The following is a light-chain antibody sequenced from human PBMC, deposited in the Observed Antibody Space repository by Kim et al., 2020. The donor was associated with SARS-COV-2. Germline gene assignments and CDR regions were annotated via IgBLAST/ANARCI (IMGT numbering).Light chain of an antibody. CDR2: AAS. Sequence: IQLTQSPSSLSASVGDRVTITCRASQGISSYLAWYQQKPGKAPNLLIYAASTLQSGVPSRFSGSGSGTDFTLTISSLQPEDFATYYCQQLNSYPRTFGGGTKVYIK. CDR1: QGISSY. CDR3: QQLNSYPRT. J-gene: IGKJ4*01. V-gene: IGKV1-9*01.